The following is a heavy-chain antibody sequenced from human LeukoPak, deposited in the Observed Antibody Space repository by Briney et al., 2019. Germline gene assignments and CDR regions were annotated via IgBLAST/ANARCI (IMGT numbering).Heavy chain of an antibody. D-gene: IGHD2-15*01. V-gene: IGHV4-59*08. CDR2: IYHSGST. J-gene: IGHJ6*02. Sequence: SETLSLTCTVSGGSISSHYWSWIRQPPGKGLEWIGHIYHSGSTNYNPSFKSRVTISVDTSKNHFSLELSSVTAADTAVYYCVRHAATRHNYGMDVWGRGTTVTVSS. CDR1: GGSISSHY. CDR3: VRHAATRHNYGMDV.